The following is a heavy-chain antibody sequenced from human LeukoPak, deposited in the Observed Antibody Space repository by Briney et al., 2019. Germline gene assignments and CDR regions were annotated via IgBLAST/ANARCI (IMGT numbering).Heavy chain of an antibody. CDR1: GFTFSNYG. CDR3: ARDYGDYWGYFDY. Sequence: GGTLRLSCAASGFTFSNYGMSWVRQAPGKGLEWVSVIYSGGSTYYADSVKGRFTISRDNSKNTLYLQMNSLRAEDTAVYYCARDYGDYWGYFDYWGQGTLVTVSS. J-gene: IGHJ4*02. V-gene: IGHV3-53*01. CDR2: IYSGGST. D-gene: IGHD4-17*01.